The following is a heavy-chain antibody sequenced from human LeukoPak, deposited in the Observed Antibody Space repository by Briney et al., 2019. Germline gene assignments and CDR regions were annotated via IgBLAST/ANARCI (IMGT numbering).Heavy chain of an antibody. CDR3: ARGMFSTMIVVVIRGTFDY. V-gene: IGHV4-39*01. CDR1: GGSISSSSYY. CDR2: IYYSGST. D-gene: IGHD3-22*01. Sequence: SETLSLTCTVSGGSISSSSYYWGWIRQPPGKGLEWIGRIYYSGSTYYNPSPKSRVTLSVDTSKNQFSLKLSSVTAADTAVYYCARGMFSTMIVVVIRGTFDYWGQGTLVTVSS. J-gene: IGHJ4*02.